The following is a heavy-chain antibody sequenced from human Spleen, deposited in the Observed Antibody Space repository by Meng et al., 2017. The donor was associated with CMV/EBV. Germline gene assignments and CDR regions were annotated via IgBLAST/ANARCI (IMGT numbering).Heavy chain of an antibody. CDR1: FSDYF. CDR2: ISSSGSKI. Sequence: FSDYFRTWIRQARGKGLGWVSYISSSGSKIHYADSVGGRFTISRDNAKNSLYLQMKSLRAEDTAVYCCARMSGAEYGYGSGGEAFDIWGQGTMVTVSS. D-gene: IGHD5-18*01. CDR3: ARMSGAEYGYGSGGEAFDI. J-gene: IGHJ3*02. V-gene: IGHV3-11*01.